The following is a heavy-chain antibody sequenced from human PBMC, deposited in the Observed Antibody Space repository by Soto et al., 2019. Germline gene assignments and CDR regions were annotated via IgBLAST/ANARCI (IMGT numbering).Heavy chain of an antibody. Sequence: PGWSLRLSGAASGLPFPQYDMDWVRKAPGKGLEWVAAVGRFGNTYYRDSVRGRFTISRDDSRNLVYLQMSRLRLDDTAVYFCAKEGRLASPAGDCFDSWGPGTLVTVSS. J-gene: IGHJ4*02. V-gene: IGHV3-23*01. CDR1: GLPFPQYD. CDR3: AKEGRLASPAGDCFDS. D-gene: IGHD3-10*01. CDR2: VGRFGNT.